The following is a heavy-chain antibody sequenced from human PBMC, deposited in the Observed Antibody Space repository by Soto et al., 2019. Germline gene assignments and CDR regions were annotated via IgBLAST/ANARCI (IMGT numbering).Heavy chain of an antibody. V-gene: IGHV3-23*01. D-gene: IGHD1-20*01. CDR3: AKVYITGTVRGGFDY. Sequence: EVQLLESGGGLVQPGGSLRLSCAASGFTFSSYAMSWVRQAPGKGLEWVSDISGSGGSTYYADSVKGRLTISRDNYKNTLYMQMNSLRAEDTAVYYCAKVYITGTVRGGFDYWGQGTLVTVSS. CDR1: GFTFSSYA. CDR2: ISGSGGST. J-gene: IGHJ4*02.